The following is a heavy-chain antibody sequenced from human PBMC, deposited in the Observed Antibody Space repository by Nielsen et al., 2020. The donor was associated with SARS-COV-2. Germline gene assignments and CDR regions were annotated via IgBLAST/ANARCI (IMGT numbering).Heavy chain of an antibody. D-gene: IGHD3-3*01. J-gene: IGHJ4*02. Sequence: ASVKVSCKTSGYTFTTYYMHWVRQAPGQGLEWVGVINPSGGGTFYAQKFQGRVTMTRDTSTSTVYMELSSLTSEDTAVYFCARGGVYYDFWSGSPITNYFDYWGQGTLVTVSS. CDR2: INPSGGGT. CDR3: ARGGVYYDFWSGSPITNYFDY. CDR1: GYTFTTYY. V-gene: IGHV1-46*01.